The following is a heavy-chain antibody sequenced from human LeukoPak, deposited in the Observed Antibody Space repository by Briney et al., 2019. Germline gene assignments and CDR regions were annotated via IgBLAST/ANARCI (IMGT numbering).Heavy chain of an antibody. CDR3: ARSLVVPAAGIFDY. CDR2: INPNSGGT. CDR1: GYTFTGYY. J-gene: IGHJ4*02. D-gene: IGHD2-2*01. Sequence: ASVKVSCKASGYTFTGYYMHWVRQAPGQGLEWMGWINPNSGGTNYAQKFQGRVTMTRDTSISTAYMELSRLRSDDAAVYYCARSLVVPAAGIFDYWGQGTLVTVSS. V-gene: IGHV1-2*02.